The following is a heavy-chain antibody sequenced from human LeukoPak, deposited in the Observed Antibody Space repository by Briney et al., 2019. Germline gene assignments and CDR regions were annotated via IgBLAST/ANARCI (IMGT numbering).Heavy chain of an antibody. Sequence: GGSLRLSCAASGFTFSSYAMSWVRQAPGKGLEWVSAISGSGGSTYYADSVKGRFTISRDNSKNTLYLQMNSLRAEDTAVYYCANSGCYYTWFDPWGQGTLVTVSS. CDR2: ISGSGGST. J-gene: IGHJ5*02. CDR3: ANSGCYYTWFDP. D-gene: IGHD1-26*01. CDR1: GFTFSSYA. V-gene: IGHV3-23*01.